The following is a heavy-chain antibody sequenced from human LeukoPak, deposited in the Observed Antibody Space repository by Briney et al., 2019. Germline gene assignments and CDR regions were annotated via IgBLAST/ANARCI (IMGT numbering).Heavy chain of an antibody. CDR3: ARGPYGSGSYHMDV. D-gene: IGHD3-10*01. CDR2: ISSSGSTI. V-gene: IGHV3-11*01. CDR1: GFTFSDYY. J-gene: IGHJ6*03. Sequence: GGSLRLSCAASGFTFSDYYMSCIRQAPGKGLEWVSYISSSGSTIYYADSVKGRFTISRDNAKNPLYLQMNSLRAEDTAVYYCARGPYGSGSYHMDVWGKGTTVTVSS.